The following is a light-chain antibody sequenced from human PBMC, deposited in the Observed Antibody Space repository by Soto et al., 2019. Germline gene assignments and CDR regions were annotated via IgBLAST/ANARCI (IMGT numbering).Light chain of an antibody. CDR1: QSVSSNY. CDR3: QQYGSSPIT. V-gene: IGKV3-20*01. CDR2: GAS. J-gene: IGKJ5*01. Sequence: EIVLTQSPGTLSLSPGERATFSCRASQSVSSNYLAWYQQKPGQAPRLPIYGASSRATGIPDRFSGSESGTDFTLTISRLEPEDFAVYYCQQYGSSPITFGQGTRLEIK.